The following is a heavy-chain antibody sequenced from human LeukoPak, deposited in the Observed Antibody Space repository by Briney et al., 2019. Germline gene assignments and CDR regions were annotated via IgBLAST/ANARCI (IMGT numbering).Heavy chain of an antibody. CDR2: IYHSGST. V-gene: IGHV4-38-2*02. Sequence: SETLSLTCTVSGYSINSGYYWGWIRQPPGKGLEWIGIIYHSGSTYYNPSLKSRVTISVDTSKNQFSLKLSSVTAADTAVYYCAREGVVWGQGTLVTVSS. D-gene: IGHD3-16*01. CDR1: GYSINSGYY. CDR3: AREGVV. J-gene: IGHJ4*02.